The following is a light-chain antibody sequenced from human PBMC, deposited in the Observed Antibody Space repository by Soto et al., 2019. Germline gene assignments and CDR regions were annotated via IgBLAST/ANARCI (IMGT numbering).Light chain of an antibody. CDR3: QQYGSSGT. J-gene: IGKJ1*01. Sequence: EIVLTQYTATLSSFPGDRVTLSCRASQYINTRLAWYQQKPGQAPRLLIYGASNRATGIPDRFSGSGSGTDFTLTISRLEPEDFAVYYCQQYGSSGTFGQGTKVDIK. CDR1: QYINTR. V-gene: IGKV3-20*01. CDR2: GAS.